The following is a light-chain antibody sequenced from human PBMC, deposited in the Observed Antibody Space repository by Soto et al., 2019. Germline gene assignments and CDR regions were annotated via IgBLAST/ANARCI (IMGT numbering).Light chain of an antibody. J-gene: IGKJ1*01. V-gene: IGKV3-11*01. CDR2: DTF. CDR1: QSVSSY. CDR3: VQRSTWPWT. Sequence: EIVLTQSPDTLSLSPGERATLSCRASQSVSSYLAWYQQKAGQALRLIIYDTFKRATGIPARFSGSGSGTDFTLTISSLEPEDFAVYYCVQRSTWPWTVGQGSKVEI.